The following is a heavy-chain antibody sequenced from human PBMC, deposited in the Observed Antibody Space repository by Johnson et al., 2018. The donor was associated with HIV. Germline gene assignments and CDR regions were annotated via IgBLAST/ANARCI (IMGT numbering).Heavy chain of an antibody. V-gene: IGHV3-53*01. CDR1: GLSVNRDF. J-gene: IGHJ3*02. D-gene: IGHD1-26*01. CDR3: TTDPRWELPRYGI. CDR2: IHSVDAT. Sequence: VQLVESGGGLIQPGGSLRLSCAVSGLSVNRDFMTWVRQAPGKGLDWVSLIHSVDATYYADSVKGRFTISRDDSKNTLYLQMNSLKTEDTAVYYCTTDPRWELPRYGIWGQGTMVTVSS.